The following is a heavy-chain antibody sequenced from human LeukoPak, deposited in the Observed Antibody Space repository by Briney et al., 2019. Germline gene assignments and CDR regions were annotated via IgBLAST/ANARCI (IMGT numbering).Heavy chain of an antibody. CDR1: GFTFSSYA. CDR3: AKWVATTVTTGVGYYFDY. V-gene: IGHV3-23*01. D-gene: IGHD4-11*01. CDR2: ISGSGGST. Sequence: PGGSLRLSCAASGFTFSSYAMSWVRQAPGKGLEWISAISGSGGSTYYADSVKGRFTISRDNSKSTVYLQMNSLRAEDTAVYYCAKWVATTVTTGVGYYFDYWGQGTLVTVSS. J-gene: IGHJ4*02.